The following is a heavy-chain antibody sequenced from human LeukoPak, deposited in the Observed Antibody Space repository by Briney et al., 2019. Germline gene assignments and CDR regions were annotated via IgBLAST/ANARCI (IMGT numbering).Heavy chain of an antibody. Sequence: GGSLRLSCAASGFTFSNYWMSWVRQTLGKGLEWVAKIREDGNEKYYADSVKGGLTISRDNAKKSLFLPMNSLESEDTAVYYCAKDRRAAVASFDYWGQGTLVTVSS. D-gene: IGHD6-19*01. CDR3: AKDRRAAVASFDY. CDR2: IREDGNEK. CDR1: GFTFSNYW. J-gene: IGHJ4*02. V-gene: IGHV3-7*01.